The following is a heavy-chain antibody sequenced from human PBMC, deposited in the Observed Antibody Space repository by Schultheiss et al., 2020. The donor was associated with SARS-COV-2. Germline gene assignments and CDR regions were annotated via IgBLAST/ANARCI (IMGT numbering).Heavy chain of an antibody. CDR1: GGSFSGYY. CDR3: ASHDYGDYVRGAFDI. Sequence: SETLSLTCAVYGGSFSGYYWSWIRQPAGKGLEWIGRIYTSGSTNYNPSLKSRVTMSVDTSKNQFSLKLSSVTAADTAVYYCASHDYGDYVRGAFDIWGQGTMVTVSS. V-gene: IGHV4-59*10. CDR2: IYTSGST. J-gene: IGHJ3*02. D-gene: IGHD4-17*01.